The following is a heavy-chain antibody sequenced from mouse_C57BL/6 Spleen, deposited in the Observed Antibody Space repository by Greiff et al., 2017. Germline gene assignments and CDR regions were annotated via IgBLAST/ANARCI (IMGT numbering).Heavy chain of an antibody. J-gene: IGHJ1*03. CDR2: IYPSDSET. CDR3: ARGRLLLYFDV. D-gene: IGHD2-3*01. CDR1: GYTFTSYW. V-gene: IGHV1-61*01. Sequence: QVQLQQPGAELVRPGSSVKLSCKASGYTFTSYWMDWVKQRPGQGLEWIGNIYPSDSETHYNQKFKDKVTLTVDKSSSTAYIQLSSLTSEDSAVYYCARGRLLLYFDVWGTGTTVTVSS.